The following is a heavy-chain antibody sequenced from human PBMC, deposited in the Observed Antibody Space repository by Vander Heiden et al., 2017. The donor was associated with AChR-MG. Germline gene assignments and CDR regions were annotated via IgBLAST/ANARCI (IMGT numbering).Heavy chain of an antibody. CDR3: ARMLYGDLRYFDF. CDR1: GFPFRSFT. D-gene: IGHD4-17*01. Sequence: VQLVESGGGVVQPGRSLRLSCAASGFPFRSFTMHWVRQTPGKGLEWVANLPNDGTHKNYADSVQGRFTISRDNFKNTLYLQINSLRTEDTAVYYCARMLYGDLRYFDFWGQGTLVTVSS. V-gene: IGHV3-30-3*01. J-gene: IGHJ4*02. CDR2: LPNDGTHK.